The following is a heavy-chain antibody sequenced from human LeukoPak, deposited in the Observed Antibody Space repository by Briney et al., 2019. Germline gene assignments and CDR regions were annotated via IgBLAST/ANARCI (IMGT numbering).Heavy chain of an antibody. Sequence: SETLSLTCTVSGGSISSYYWSWIRQPPGKGLEWIGYIYYSGSTNYNPSLKSRVTISVDTSKNQFSLKLSSVTAADTAVYYCARVWRKQRYDFWSGYYDYWGQGTLVTVSS. CDR2: IYYSGST. CDR3: ARVWRKQRYDFWSGYYDY. J-gene: IGHJ4*02. CDR1: GGSISSYY. V-gene: IGHV4-59*01. D-gene: IGHD3-3*01.